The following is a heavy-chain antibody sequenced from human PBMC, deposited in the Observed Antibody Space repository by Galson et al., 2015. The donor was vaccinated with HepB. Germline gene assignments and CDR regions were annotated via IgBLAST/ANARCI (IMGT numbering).Heavy chain of an antibody. Sequence: SVKVSCKAPGYTLTSYGVNWVRQARGQGLEWMGWISGYNGDTSYAQKLQGRITMTTETSTNTAYLDLRSLTSDDTAVYYCARDGVGGDYWGQGTLVTVSS. D-gene: IGHD3-16*01. CDR3: ARDGVGGDY. CDR1: GYTLTSYG. J-gene: IGHJ4*02. V-gene: IGHV1-18*04. CDR2: ISGYNGDT.